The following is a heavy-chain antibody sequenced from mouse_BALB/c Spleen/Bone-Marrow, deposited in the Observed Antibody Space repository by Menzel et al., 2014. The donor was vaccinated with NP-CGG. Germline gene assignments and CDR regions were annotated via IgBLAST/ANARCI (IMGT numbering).Heavy chain of an antibody. V-gene: IGHV14-3*02. CDR2: IDPANGNT. CDR3: ARWEYYAMDY. Sequence: EVQLQQSGAELVKPGASVKLSCTASGFNNKDIYMHWVKQRPEQGLEWIGRIDPANGNTKYDPKFQGKATITADTSSNTAYLQLSSLTSKDTAVYYCARWEYYAMDYWGQGTSVTVSS. CDR1: GFNNKDIY. J-gene: IGHJ4*01. D-gene: IGHD4-1*01.